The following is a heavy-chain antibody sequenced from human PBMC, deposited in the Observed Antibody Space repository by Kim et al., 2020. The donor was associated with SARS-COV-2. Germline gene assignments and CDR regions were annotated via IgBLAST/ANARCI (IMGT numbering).Heavy chain of an antibody. V-gene: IGHV3-7*04. J-gene: IGHJ3*02. Sequence: KGRFTISRDNAKNSLVLQMNSLRAEDTAVYYCARGRGYCSSTSCSNAFDIWGQGTMVTVSS. D-gene: IGHD2-2*01. CDR3: ARGRGYCSSTSCSNAFDI.